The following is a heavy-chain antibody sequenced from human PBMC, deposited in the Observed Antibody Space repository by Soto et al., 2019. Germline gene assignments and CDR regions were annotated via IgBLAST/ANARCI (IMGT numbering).Heavy chain of an antibody. CDR2: IYPGDHET. J-gene: IGHJ4*02. V-gene: IGHV5-51*01. CDR1: GYTFSNLW. Sequence: SLKISCRCSGYTFSNLWIAWVRHLPGKGLEWMGIIYPGDHETRYSPSFHGKVTISADKSINTAYLQWSSLEASDSAFYYCARSPRSSTYFDYWGQGALATVS. D-gene: IGHD6-13*01. CDR3: ARSPRSSTYFDY.